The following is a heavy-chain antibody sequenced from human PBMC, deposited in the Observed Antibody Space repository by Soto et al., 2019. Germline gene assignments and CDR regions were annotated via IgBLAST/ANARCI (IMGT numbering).Heavy chain of an antibody. CDR1: GFTFSSYG. CDR3: AKDLYVWGSYRSDLLWDAFDI. J-gene: IGHJ3*02. D-gene: IGHD3-16*02. CDR2: ISYDGSNK. Sequence: QVQLVESGGGVVQPGRSLRLSWAASGFTFSSYGMHWVRLAQGKGLEWVAVISYDGSNKYYADSVKGRFTISRDNSKNTLYLQMNRLRAEDTAVYYCAKDLYVWGSYRSDLLWDAFDIWGQGTMVTVSS. V-gene: IGHV3-30*18.